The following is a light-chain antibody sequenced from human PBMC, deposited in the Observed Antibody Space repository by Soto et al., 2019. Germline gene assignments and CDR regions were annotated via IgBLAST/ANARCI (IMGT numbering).Light chain of an antibody. CDR2: GAS. V-gene: IGKV3-20*01. Sequence: EIMLTQSPGTLSLSPGERATLSCRASQSVSSSYLAWYQQKPGQAPRLLIFGASTRATGIPDRFSGSGSGTDFTLTISRLEPEVFAVYYGQHYGSSPKYIFGQGTKREIK. CDR3: QHYGSSPKYI. J-gene: IGKJ2*01. CDR1: QSVSSSY.